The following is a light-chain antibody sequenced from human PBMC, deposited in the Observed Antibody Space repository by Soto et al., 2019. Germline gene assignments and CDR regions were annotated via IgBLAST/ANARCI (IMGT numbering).Light chain of an antibody. CDR2: STN. J-gene: IGLJ3*02. Sequence: QTVVTQEPSFSVSPGGKVTLTCGLSSGSVSTSYYPSWYQQTPGQAPRTLIYSTNTRSSGVPDRFSGSILGNKAALTITGAKADDESEYYCVLYMGSGIWVFGGGTKLTVL. CDR1: SGSVSTSYY. CDR3: VLYMGSGIWV. V-gene: IGLV8-61*01.